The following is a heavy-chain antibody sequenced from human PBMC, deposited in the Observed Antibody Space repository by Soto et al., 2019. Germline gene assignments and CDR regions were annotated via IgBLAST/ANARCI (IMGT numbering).Heavy chain of an antibody. CDR1: GFTLSNYA. CDR3: AKDLRDSSGYYYYIDS. CDR2: ISISGGST. V-gene: IGHV3-23*01. J-gene: IGHJ4*02. Sequence: EVQLLESGGGSVQPGGSLRLSCAASGFTLSNYAMSWVRQAPGKGLEWVSAISISGGSTYYADSVKGRFTISRDSSKNTWYLKKNSLRAEDTAVYYCAKDLRDSSGYYYYIDSWGQGILVTVSS. D-gene: IGHD3-22*01.